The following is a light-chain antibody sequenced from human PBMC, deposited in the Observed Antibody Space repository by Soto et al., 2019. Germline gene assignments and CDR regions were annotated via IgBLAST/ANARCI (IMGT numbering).Light chain of an antibody. Sequence: EIVMTQSPATLSVSPGERATLSCRASQSVRTNLAWYQKKLGQAPRLVIYGASTRATGIPARFSGSGSGTDFTLTISNLQSEEFAVYYCQQYVNWPQTFGQGTKVEIK. J-gene: IGKJ1*01. CDR1: QSVRTN. CDR2: GAS. V-gene: IGKV3-15*01. CDR3: QQYVNWPQT.